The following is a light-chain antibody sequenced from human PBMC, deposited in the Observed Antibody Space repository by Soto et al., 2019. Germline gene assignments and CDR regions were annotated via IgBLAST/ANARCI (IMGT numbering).Light chain of an antibody. Sequence: EIVMTQSPATLSVSPGERATLSCRASQSVSSTLAWHRQKPGQAPRLLIYGASTRATDIPARFSGSGSGTEFTLTISSLQSEDFAVYYCQQYNNWPPRWTFGQGTKVDIK. CDR1: QSVSST. CDR2: GAS. CDR3: QQYNNWPPRWT. V-gene: IGKV3-15*01. J-gene: IGKJ1*01.